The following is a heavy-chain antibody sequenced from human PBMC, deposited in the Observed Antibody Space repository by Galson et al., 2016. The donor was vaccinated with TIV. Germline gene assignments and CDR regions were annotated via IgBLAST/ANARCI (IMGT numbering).Heavy chain of an antibody. CDR2: IYWDDDK. J-gene: IGHJ4*02. D-gene: IGHD3-22*01. V-gene: IGHV2-5*02. Sequence: PALVKPTQTLTLTCIFSGFSLNTNGVGVGWFRQPPGKALEWLGVIYWDDDKRYTPSVNNRLTITKDTSKNQVVLTMTNMDPLDTATYYCARPAWLDYDTFGFYREFFDYWGQGAPVTVSS. CDR3: ARPAWLDYDTFGFYREFFDY. CDR1: GFSLNTNGVG.